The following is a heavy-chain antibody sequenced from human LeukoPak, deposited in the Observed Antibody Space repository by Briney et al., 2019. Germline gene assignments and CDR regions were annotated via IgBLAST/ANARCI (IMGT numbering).Heavy chain of an antibody. CDR1: GFTFSNYG. CDR2: ISYDGRHK. J-gene: IGHJ4*02. Sequence: GGSLRLSCVASGFTFSNYGMHWVRQGPGKGLEWVAVISYDGRHKYYADSVKGRFTISRDNSKNTLYLQMNSLRAEDTAMYYCARVPSIAAVGIRLDYWGQGTLVTVSS. V-gene: IGHV3-30*03. CDR3: ARVPSIAAVGIRLDY. D-gene: IGHD6-13*01.